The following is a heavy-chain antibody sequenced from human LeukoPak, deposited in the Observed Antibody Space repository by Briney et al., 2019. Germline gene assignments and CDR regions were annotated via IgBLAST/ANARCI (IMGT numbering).Heavy chain of an antibody. J-gene: IGHJ5*02. Sequence: ASVKVSCKASGYTFTSYDINWVRQATGQGLEWMGWMNPNSGNTGYAQKFQGRVTITRNTSISTAYMELSSLRSEDTAVYYCARDGGHCNSTSCPRLGNWFDPWGQGTLVTVSS. V-gene: IGHV1-8*03. CDR1: GYTFTSYD. CDR2: MNPNSGNT. D-gene: IGHD2-2*01. CDR3: ARDGGHCNSTSCPRLGNWFDP.